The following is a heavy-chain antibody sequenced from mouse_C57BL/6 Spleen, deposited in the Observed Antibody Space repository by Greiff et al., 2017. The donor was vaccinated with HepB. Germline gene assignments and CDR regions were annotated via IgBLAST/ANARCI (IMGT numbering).Heavy chain of an antibody. D-gene: IGHD1-1*01. Sequence: EVMLVESGGGLVQPKGSLKLSCAASGFSFNTYAMNWVRQAPGKGLEWVARIRSKSNNYATYYADSVNDRCTISRDDSDSMLYLQMNNLNTEDTAMYYCLRHGDYGSSFYFDYWGQGTTLTVSS. CDR3: LRHGDYGSSFYFDY. V-gene: IGHV10-1*01. J-gene: IGHJ2*01. CDR2: IRSKSNNYAT. CDR1: GFSFNTYA.